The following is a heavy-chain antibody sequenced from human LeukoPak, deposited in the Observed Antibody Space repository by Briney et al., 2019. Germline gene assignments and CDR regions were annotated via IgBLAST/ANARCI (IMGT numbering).Heavy chain of an antibody. CDR2: IIPIFGTA. CDR3: ARDLKSDSDDYYYGMDV. CDR1: GGTFISYA. Sequence: SVKVSCKASGGTFISYAISWVRQAPGQGLEWMGGIIPIFGTANYAQKFQGRVTITADKSTSTAYMELSSLRSEDTAVYYCARDLKSDSDDYYYGMDVWGKGTTVTVSS. J-gene: IGHJ6*04. D-gene: IGHD1-26*01. V-gene: IGHV1-69*06.